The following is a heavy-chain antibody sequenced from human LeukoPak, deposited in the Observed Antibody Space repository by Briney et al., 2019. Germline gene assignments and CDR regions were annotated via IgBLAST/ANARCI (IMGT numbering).Heavy chain of an antibody. CDR3: ARVAEAAAFDY. V-gene: IGHV3-74*03. Sequence: GGSLRLSCVASGFTFSSYWMHWVRQAPGKGLVWVSRINTDGSESTYADSVKGRFTISRDNSKNTLYLQMNSLRAEDTAVYYCARVAEAAAFDYWGQGTLVTVSS. CDR1: GFTFSSYW. D-gene: IGHD6-13*01. CDR2: INTDGSES. J-gene: IGHJ4*02.